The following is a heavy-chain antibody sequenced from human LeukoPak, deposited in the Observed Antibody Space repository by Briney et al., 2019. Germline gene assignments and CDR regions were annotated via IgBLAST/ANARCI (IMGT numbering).Heavy chain of an antibody. J-gene: IGHJ5*02. CDR2: IYYSGST. CDR1: GGSISSYD. V-gene: IGHV4-59*08. D-gene: IGHD3-10*01. CDR3: ARHRNNFYGSGSSDWSAP. Sequence: SETLSLTCTVSGGSISSYDWSWLRQPPGKGLEWVGYIYYSGSTNYNPSLKSRVTISVDTSKNQFSLKLSLVPAADTPLYYCARHRNNFYGSGSSDWSAPWGQETRATAPS.